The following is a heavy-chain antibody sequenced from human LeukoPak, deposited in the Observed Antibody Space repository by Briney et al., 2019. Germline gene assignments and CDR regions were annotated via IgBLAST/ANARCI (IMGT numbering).Heavy chain of an antibody. Sequence: SVKVSCKASGGTFSSYAISWVRQAPGQGLEWMGGIIPFFGTASYAQKFRGRVTITTDESTSTAYMELSSLRSEDTAVYYCARQLYTGYYNYMDVWGKGTTVTVSS. CDR3: ARQLYTGYYNYMDV. CDR1: GGTFSSYA. D-gene: IGHD1-26*01. CDR2: IIPFFGTA. V-gene: IGHV1-69*05. J-gene: IGHJ6*03.